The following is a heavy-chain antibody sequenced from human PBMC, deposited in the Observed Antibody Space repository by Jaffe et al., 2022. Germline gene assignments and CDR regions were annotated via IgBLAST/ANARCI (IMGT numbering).Heavy chain of an antibody. CDR3: ATPPYSGYDSGGY. CDR2: IRYDGSNK. Sequence: QVQLVESGGGVVQPGGSLRLSCAASGFTFSSYGMHWVRQAPGKGLEWVAFIRYDGSNKYYADSVKGRFTISRDNSKNTLYLQMNSLRAEDTAVYYCATPPYSGYDSGGYWGQGTLVTVSS. D-gene: IGHD5-12*01. CDR1: GFTFSSYG. V-gene: IGHV3-30*02. J-gene: IGHJ4*02.